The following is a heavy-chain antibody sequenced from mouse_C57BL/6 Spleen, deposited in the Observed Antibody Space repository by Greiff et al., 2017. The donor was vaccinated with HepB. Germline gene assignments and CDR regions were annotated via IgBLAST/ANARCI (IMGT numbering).Heavy chain of an antibody. Sequence: EVQGVESGGGLVQPKGSLKLSCAASGFSFNTYAMNWVRQAPGKGLEWVARIRSKSNNYATYYADSVKDRFTISRDDSESMLYLQMNNLKTEDTAMYYCVSDYYGSSFFDYWGQGTTLTVSS. V-gene: IGHV10-1*01. CDR3: VSDYYGSSFFDY. CDR2: IRSKSNNYAT. J-gene: IGHJ2*01. D-gene: IGHD1-1*01. CDR1: GFSFNTYA.